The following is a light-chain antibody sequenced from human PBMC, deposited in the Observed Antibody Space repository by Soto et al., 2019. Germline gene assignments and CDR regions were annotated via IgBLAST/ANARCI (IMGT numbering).Light chain of an antibody. Sequence: DIVMTQSPDSLAVSLGERATLNCKSSQTVIHTSTNKSYLAWYQQKAGQPPELLLYWAAGVPARFSGSRSGTDFTLTISSLQPEDVATYYCQKYNTARWTFGQGTKVDIK. CDR2: WAA. V-gene: IGKV4-1*01. CDR3: QKYNTARWT. CDR1: QTVIHTSTNKSY. J-gene: IGKJ1*01.